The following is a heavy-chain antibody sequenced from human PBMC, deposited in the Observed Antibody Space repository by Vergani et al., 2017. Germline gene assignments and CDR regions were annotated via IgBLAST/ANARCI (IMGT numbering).Heavy chain of an antibody. CDR1: GASVSRGTYY. CDR2: MYTSGHT. V-gene: IGHV4-61*02. D-gene: IGHD2-21*01. J-gene: IGHJ6*03. Sequence: QVQLQESGPGLLKPLQTLSLTCTVSGASVSRGTYYWTWIRQPAGKKLEWIVRMYTSGHTIYNPSLESRVTMSVDTSKNQFSLQLSSVTAADTAVYYCARASHCINCYSEGPNGPGYYYMDVWGKGTTVTVSS. CDR3: ARASHCINCYSEGPNGPGYYYMDV.